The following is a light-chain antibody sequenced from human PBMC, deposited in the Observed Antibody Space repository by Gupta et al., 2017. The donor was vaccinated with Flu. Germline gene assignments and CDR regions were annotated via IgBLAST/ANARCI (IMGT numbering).Light chain of an antibody. CDR2: RNI. CDR1: SSNIGSHY. Sequence: QSVLTPPPPASWPPGQRVTISCSGSSSNIGSHYVYWYQQLPRTAPKLLIYRNIKRPSGVPDRFSGSKSGTSASLAISGLRSEDEADYYCAAWDDSLSGGVFGGGTKLTVL. CDR3: AAWDDSLSGGV. J-gene: IGLJ3*02. V-gene: IGLV1-47*01.